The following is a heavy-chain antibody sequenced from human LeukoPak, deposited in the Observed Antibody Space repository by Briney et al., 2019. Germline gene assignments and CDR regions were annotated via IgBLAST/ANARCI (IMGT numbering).Heavy chain of an antibody. Sequence: ASVKVSCKASGYTFTSYAMHWVRQAPGQRLEWMGWINAGNGNTKYSQKFQGRVTITRDTSASTAYMELSSLRSEDTAVYYCARYLIEGIAARPGWYFDLWGRGTLVTVSS. CDR1: GYTFTSYA. CDR3: ARYLIEGIAARPGWYFDL. CDR2: INAGNGNT. J-gene: IGHJ2*01. D-gene: IGHD6-6*01. V-gene: IGHV1-3*01.